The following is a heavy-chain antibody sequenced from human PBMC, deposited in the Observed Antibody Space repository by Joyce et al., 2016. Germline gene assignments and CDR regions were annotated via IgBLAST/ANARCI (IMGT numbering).Heavy chain of an antibody. CDR3: AGERGGGMSAFDI. D-gene: IGHD3-16*01. V-gene: IGHV3-13*05. J-gene: IGHJ3*02. CDR1: GFTFSAYE. CDR2: IGTAGDP. Sequence: EVQPVEAGGALVQPGGSLRLSCAASGFTFSAYEIHWVRQTRGKGLDWVSAIGTAGDPDYAGSVKGGFTISRENAEGSLFLQMNSLRAEDTTVYYCAGERGGGMSAFDIWGQGTMVTISS.